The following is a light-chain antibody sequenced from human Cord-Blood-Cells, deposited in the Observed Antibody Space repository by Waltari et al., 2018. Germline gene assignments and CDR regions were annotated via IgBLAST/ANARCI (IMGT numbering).Light chain of an antibody. Sequence: QSALTQPPSASGTPGKRGTISCSGSSSNIGSNTVNWYQQLPGTAPKLLIYSNNQRPSGVPVRISGAKSGTSASRAISGLRSEDEAGYFCAAWDDSLNGVVFGGGTKLTVL. V-gene: IGLV1-44*01. CDR3: AAWDDSLNGVV. J-gene: IGLJ2*01. CDR1: SSNIGSNT. CDR2: SNN.